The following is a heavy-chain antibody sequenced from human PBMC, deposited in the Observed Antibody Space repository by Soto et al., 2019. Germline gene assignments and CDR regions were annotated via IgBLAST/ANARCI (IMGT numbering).Heavy chain of an antibody. CDR1: GGSFSGYY. J-gene: IGHJ4*02. CDR2: IKHSGST. Sequence: QVQLQQWGAGLLKPSETLSLTCAVYGGSFSGYYWSWIRQPPGKGLEWIGEIKHSGSTNYNPYLKSRVTISVDTSKNQFSLKLSSVTAADTAVYYCARGPRIVVVVAATSRKFDYWGQGTLVTVSS. D-gene: IGHD2-15*01. V-gene: IGHV4-34*01. CDR3: ARGPRIVVVVAATSRKFDY.